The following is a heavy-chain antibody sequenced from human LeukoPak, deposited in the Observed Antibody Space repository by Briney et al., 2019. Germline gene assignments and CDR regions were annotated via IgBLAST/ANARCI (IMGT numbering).Heavy chain of an antibody. CDR3: ARDYYGSYYYYYYMDV. V-gene: IGHV3-11*04. D-gene: IGHD3-10*01. Sequence: GGSLRLSCAASGFTFSDYYMSWIRQAPGKGLEWVSYISSSGSTIYYADSVKGRFTISRDNAKNSLYLQMNSLRAEDTAVHYCARDYYGSYYYYYYMDVWGKGTTVTVSS. CDR1: GFTFSDYY. CDR2: ISSSGSTI. J-gene: IGHJ6*03.